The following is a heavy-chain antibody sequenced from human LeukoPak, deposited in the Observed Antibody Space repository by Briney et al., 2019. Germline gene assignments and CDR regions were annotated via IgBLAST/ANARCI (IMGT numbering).Heavy chain of an antibody. J-gene: IGHJ4*02. CDR3: ARAKVLLWFGHFDY. Sequence: SETLSLTCTVSGGSISSYYWSWIRQPPGKGLEWIGYIYYSGSTNYNPSLKSRVTISVDTSKNQFSLKLSSVTAADTAVYYCARAKVLLWFGHFDYWGQGTLVTVSS. CDR1: GGSISSYY. CDR2: IYYSGST. D-gene: IGHD3-10*01. V-gene: IGHV4-59*12.